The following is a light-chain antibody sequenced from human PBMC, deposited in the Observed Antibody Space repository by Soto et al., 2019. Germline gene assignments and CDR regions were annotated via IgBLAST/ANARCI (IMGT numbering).Light chain of an antibody. CDR1: QILSRY. Sequence: DIQMTQSPSSLSASVGYRVTITCRASQILSRYLNWYQQKPGKAPKLLIYAASSLQSGVPSRFSGSGSGTDFTLTISSLQTEDFATYYCHQSYSTTWTFGKGTKVEVK. J-gene: IGKJ1*01. V-gene: IGKV1-39*01. CDR3: HQSYSTTWT. CDR2: AAS.